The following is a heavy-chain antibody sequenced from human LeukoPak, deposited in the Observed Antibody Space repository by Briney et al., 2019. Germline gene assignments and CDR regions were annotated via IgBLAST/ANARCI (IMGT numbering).Heavy chain of an antibody. CDR1: GFTFSSYA. CDR3: AKDYPFDYYYGSGGYFLY. Sequence: PGGSLRLSCVASGFTFSSYAVSWVRQAPGKGLEWISAISGSGSGTYYADSVKGRFTISRDNAKNTLYLQMDSLRAEDTALYYCAKDYPFDYYYGSGGYFLYWGQGTLVTVSS. J-gene: IGHJ4*02. V-gene: IGHV3-23*01. CDR2: ISGSGSGT. D-gene: IGHD3-22*01.